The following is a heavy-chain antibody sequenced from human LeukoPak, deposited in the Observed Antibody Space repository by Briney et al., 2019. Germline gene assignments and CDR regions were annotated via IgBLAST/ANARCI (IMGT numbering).Heavy chain of an antibody. Sequence: PGGSLRLSCAVSGFTFTSYAMSWVRQAPGKGLEWVSAISGSGVTTYYADSVKGRFTISRDISNKTLYLQMNSLRVEDTALYYCAKTLVPSGIYHEGYFDYWGQGTLVTVSS. CDR3: AKTLVPSGIYHEGYFDY. CDR2: ISGSGVTT. J-gene: IGHJ4*02. D-gene: IGHD1-26*01. V-gene: IGHV3-23*01. CDR1: GFTFTSYA.